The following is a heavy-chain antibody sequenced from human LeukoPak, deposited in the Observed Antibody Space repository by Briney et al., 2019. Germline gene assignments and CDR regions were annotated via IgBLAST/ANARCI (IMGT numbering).Heavy chain of an antibody. Sequence: GGSLRLSCAASGFTFSSYEMNWVRQAPGKGLEWVSYISSSGSTIYYADSVKGRFTISRDNAKNSLYLQMNSLRAEDTAVYCCARDQRGYCSGGSCFWHWFDPWGQGTLVTVSS. CDR2: ISSSGSTI. CDR3: ARDQRGYCSGGSCFWHWFDP. V-gene: IGHV3-48*03. CDR1: GFTFSSYE. J-gene: IGHJ5*02. D-gene: IGHD2-15*01.